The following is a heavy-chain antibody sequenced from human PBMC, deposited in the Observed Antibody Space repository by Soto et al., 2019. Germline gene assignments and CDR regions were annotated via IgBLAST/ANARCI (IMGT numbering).Heavy chain of an antibody. CDR1: GFSLSTSGMC. Sequence: SGPTLVNPTQTLTLTCTFSGFSLSTSGMCVSWIRQPPGKALEWLARIDWDDDKYYSTSLKTRLTISKDTSKNQVVLTMTNMDPVDTATYYCARIVYYDSSGYSAHAFDIWGQGTMVTVSS. CDR3: ARIVYYDSSGYSAHAFDI. D-gene: IGHD3-22*01. V-gene: IGHV2-70*11. J-gene: IGHJ3*02. CDR2: IDWDDDK.